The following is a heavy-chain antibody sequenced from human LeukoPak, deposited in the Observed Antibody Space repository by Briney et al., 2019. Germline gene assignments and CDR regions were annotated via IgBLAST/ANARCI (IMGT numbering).Heavy chain of an antibody. CDR2: ISSSSTYI. CDR1: GFAFSRYS. Sequence: GGSLRLSCAASGFAFSRYSMNWVRQAPGKGLEWVSSISSSSTYIYYADSVKGRFTISRDNAKNSLYLRMNSLRAEDTAVYYCAREFDGRGSGYWGQGTLVTVSS. J-gene: IGHJ4*02. CDR3: AREFDGRGSGY. D-gene: IGHD3-10*01. V-gene: IGHV3-21*01.